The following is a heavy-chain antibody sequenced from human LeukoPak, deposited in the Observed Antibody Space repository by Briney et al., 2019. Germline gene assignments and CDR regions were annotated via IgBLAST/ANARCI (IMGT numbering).Heavy chain of an antibody. J-gene: IGHJ4*02. D-gene: IGHD4-17*01. CDR1: GFAFSNYW. CDR2: INSDGSGA. V-gene: IGHV3-74*01. Sequence: GGSLRLSCVASGFAFSNYWRHWVRQAPGKGLVWVSRINSDGSGAHYADSVKGRFTISRNNAKNTLYLQMNSLRAEDTAVYYCARGAGDYLYYFDYWGQGALVTVSS. CDR3: ARGAGDYLYYFDY.